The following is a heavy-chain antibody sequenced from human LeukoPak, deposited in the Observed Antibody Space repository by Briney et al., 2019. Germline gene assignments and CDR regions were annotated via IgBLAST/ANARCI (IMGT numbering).Heavy chain of an antibody. CDR2: VSGSGEST. D-gene: IGHD4-11*01. J-gene: IGHJ4*02. Sequence: GGSLRLSCAASGFSLSSKAMSGVGQAPGKGLDGFSAVSGSGESTYYADSVKDRFTISRDNSKNTLYLQMNSLGAEDTAVYYCAKNRGNYYYFDYWGQGTLVTVSS. V-gene: IGHV3-23*01. CDR1: GFSLSSKA. CDR3: AKNRGNYYYFDY.